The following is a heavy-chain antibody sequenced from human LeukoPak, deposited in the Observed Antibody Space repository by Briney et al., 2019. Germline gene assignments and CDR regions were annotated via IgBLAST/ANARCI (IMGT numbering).Heavy chain of an antibody. CDR2: INPGGGST. D-gene: IGHD6-19*01. J-gene: IGHJ6*02. CDR1: GYTFTSYY. V-gene: IGHV1-46*01. Sequence: GASVKVSCKASGYTFTSYYMHWVRQAPGQGLEWMGIINPGGGSTSYAQKFQGRVTMTTDTSTSTAYMELRSLRSDDTAVYYCARCKQWLVNYYYYGMDVWGQGTTVTVSS. CDR3: ARCKQWLVNYYYYGMDV.